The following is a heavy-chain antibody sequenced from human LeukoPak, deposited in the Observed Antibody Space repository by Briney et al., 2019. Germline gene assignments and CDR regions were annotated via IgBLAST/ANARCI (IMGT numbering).Heavy chain of an antibody. Sequence: GGSLRLSSAASGFNFITAAMTWVRQAPGKGLEWVSLIGSSGGSTYYADSVKGRFTISRDNSNHTLSLQMNSLRVEDTAIYYCVKDIQLSTWGLGTMVTVSS. CDR3: VKDIQLST. D-gene: IGHD5-24*01. CDR2: IGSSGGST. J-gene: IGHJ3*01. V-gene: IGHV3-23*01. CDR1: GFNFITAA.